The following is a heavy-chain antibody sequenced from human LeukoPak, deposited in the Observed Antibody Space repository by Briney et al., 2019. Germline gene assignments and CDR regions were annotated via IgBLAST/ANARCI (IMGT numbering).Heavy chain of an antibody. D-gene: IGHD3-22*01. CDR1: GYTFTGYY. V-gene: IGHV1-2*06. J-gene: IGHJ4*02. CDR2: INPNSGGT. CDR3: ARYYYDSSGYYYYFDY. Sequence: ASVKVSCKXSGYTFTGYYMHWVRQAPGQGLEGMGRINPNSGGTNYAQKFQGRVTMTRDTSISTAYMELSRLRSDDTAVYYCARYYYDSSGYYYYFDYWGQGTLVTVSS.